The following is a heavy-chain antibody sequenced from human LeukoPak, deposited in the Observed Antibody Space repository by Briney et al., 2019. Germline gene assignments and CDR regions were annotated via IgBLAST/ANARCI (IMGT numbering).Heavy chain of an antibody. Sequence: GGSLRLSCAASGFTFSDYYMSWIRQAPGKGLEWVSYISSSSSYTNYADSVKGRFTISRDNAKNSLYLQMNSLTTEDTAVYYCAREVGGDYVFDYWGQGTLVTVSS. J-gene: IGHJ4*02. CDR3: AREVGGDYVFDY. V-gene: IGHV3-11*06. CDR2: ISSSSSYT. D-gene: IGHD4-17*01. CDR1: GFTFSDYY.